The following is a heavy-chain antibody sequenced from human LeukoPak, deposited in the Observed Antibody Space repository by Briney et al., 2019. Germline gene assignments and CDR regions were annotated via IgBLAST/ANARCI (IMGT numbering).Heavy chain of an antibody. Sequence: GASVKVSCKASGGTFSSYAISWVRQAPGQGLEWMGGIIPIFGTANHAQKFQGRVTITTDESTSTAYMELSSLRSEDTAVYYCARAGGLLSYYYMDVWGKGTTVTVSS. D-gene: IGHD3-10*01. J-gene: IGHJ6*03. CDR3: ARAGGLLSYYYMDV. CDR1: GGTFSSYA. CDR2: IIPIFGTA. V-gene: IGHV1-69*05.